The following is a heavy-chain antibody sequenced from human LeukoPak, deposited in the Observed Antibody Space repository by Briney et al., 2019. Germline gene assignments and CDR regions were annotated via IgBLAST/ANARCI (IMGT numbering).Heavy chain of an antibody. V-gene: IGHV4-39*01. D-gene: IGHD6-19*01. CDR1: GGSISSSSHN. J-gene: IGHJ4*02. CDR3: ARGEQWLGFDY. Sequence: SETVSLTCIVSGGSISSSSHNWGWIRQPPGKGLEWIGSIYYSGTTYYNPSLKSRLTISVDTSKNQFSLKLSSVTAVDTAVYYCARGEQWLGFDYWGQGTLVTVSS. CDR2: IYYSGTT.